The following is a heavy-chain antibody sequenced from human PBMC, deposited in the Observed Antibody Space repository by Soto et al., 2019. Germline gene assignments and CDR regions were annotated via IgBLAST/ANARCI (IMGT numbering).Heavy chain of an antibody. CDR3: ARGRYSGYDWEY. D-gene: IGHD5-12*01. CDR1: GFTFSDHY. CDR2: TRNKANSYTT. J-gene: IGHJ4*02. Sequence: GGSLRLSCAASGFTFSDHYMDWVRQAPGKGLEWVGRTRNKANSYTTEYAASVKGRFTISRSDSKNSLYLQMNSLKTEDSAVYYCARGRYSGYDWEYWGQGTLVTVSS. V-gene: IGHV3-72*01.